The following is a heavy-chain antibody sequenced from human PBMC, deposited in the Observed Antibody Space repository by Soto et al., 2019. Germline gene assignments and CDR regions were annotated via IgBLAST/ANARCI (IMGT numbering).Heavy chain of an antibody. Sequence: SQTLSLTCTVSGGSISSSSYYWGWIRQPPGKGLEWIGSIYYSGSTYYNPSLKSRVTISVDTSKNQFSLKLSSVTAADTAVYYCAVVPGSIDYWGQGTLVTVSS. D-gene: IGHD6-6*01. CDR2: IYYSGST. V-gene: IGHV4-39*01. CDR3: AVVPGSIDY. J-gene: IGHJ4*02. CDR1: GGSISSSSYY.